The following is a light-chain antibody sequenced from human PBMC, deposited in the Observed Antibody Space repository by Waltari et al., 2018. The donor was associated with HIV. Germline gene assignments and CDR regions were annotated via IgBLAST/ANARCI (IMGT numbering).Light chain of an antibody. J-gene: IGKJ2*01. CDR1: QSVFTY. V-gene: IGKV3-11*01. CDR2: DAS. CDR3: QQRRAWPIT. Sequence: EILLTQSPVTLSFSVGERATVSCRASQSVFTYLAWYHQRPGQPPRLLIYDASNRATGIPPRFSASGSGTDFNLTISGLESEDFGLYFCQQRRAWPITFGQGTKVEIK.